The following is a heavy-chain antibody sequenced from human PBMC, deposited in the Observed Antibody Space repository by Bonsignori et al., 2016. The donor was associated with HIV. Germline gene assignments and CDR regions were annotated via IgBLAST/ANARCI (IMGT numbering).Heavy chain of an antibody. V-gene: IGHV4-34*01. CDR3: AREKFLEWALYRNWFDP. CDR2: INDSGNT. CDR1: GGSFRGYY. J-gene: IGHJ5*02. Sequence: QVRLHEWGAGLLKPSETLSLTCAVYGGSFRGYYWTWIRQPPGKGLEWIGEINDSGNTNYNPSLKGRVTMSLDTSKIQFSLKLSSVTAADTAVYYCAREKFLEWALYRNWFDPWGQGTLVTVSS. D-gene: IGHD3-3*01.